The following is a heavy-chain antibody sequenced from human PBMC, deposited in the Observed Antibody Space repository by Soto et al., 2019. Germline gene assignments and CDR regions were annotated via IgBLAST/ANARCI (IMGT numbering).Heavy chain of an antibody. V-gene: IGHV3-33*01. Sequence: GGSLRLSCAASGFTFSSYGMHWVRQAPGKGLEWVAVLCYDCSNNYYADSVKGRFTISRDNSKNTLYLQMNSLRAEDTAVYYCARVSGWIQLWSPPFFNYYYYGMDVWGQGTTVTAP. CDR2: LCYDCSNN. D-gene: IGHD5-18*01. J-gene: IGHJ6*02. CDR1: GFTFSSYG. CDR3: ARVSGWIQLWSPPFFNYYYYGMDV.